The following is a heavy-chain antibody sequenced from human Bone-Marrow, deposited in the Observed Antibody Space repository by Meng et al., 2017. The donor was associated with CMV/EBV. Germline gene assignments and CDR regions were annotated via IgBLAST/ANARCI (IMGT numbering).Heavy chain of an antibody. V-gene: IGHV3-30*02. CDR2: IRYDGSNK. CDR1: GFTFSSYG. Sequence: GESLKISCAASGFTFSSYGMHWVRQAPGKGLEWVAFIRYDGSNKYYADSVKGRFTISRDNSKNTLYLQMNSLRAEDTAVYYCAKDVYLTWGFDIWGHGTVVTVSS. CDR3: AKDVYLTWGFDI. D-gene: IGHD3-16*01. J-gene: IGHJ3*02.